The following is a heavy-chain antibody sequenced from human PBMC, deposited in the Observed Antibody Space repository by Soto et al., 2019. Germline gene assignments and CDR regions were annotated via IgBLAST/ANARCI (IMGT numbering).Heavy chain of an antibody. J-gene: IGHJ4*02. CDR1: GYSFTSYW. CDR2: IYPGDSDT. V-gene: IGHV5-51*01. Sequence: GESLKISCKGSGYSFTSYWIGWVRQMPGKGLEWMGIIYPGDSDTRYSPSFQGQVTISADKSISTAYLQWSSLKASDTAMYYCARLGLGGYCSGGSCYELPSFDYWGQGTLVTVSS. D-gene: IGHD2-15*01. CDR3: ARLGLGGYCSGGSCYELPSFDY.